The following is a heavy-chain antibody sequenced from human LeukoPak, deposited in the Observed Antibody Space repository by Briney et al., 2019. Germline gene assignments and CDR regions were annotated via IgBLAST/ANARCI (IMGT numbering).Heavy chain of an antibody. J-gene: IGHJ4*02. CDR1: GFSLSTYA. V-gene: IGHV3-23*01. CDR3: AKSRYTRGWFNY. CDR2: IGASGGST. Sequence: GGSLRLSCAASGFSLSTYAMNWVRQAPGKGLEWVSIIGASGGSTYYADSVKGRFTISRDNSKNTLYLQMNNLRAEDTAVYYCAKSRYTRGWFNYWGQGTLVTVSS. D-gene: IGHD6-19*01.